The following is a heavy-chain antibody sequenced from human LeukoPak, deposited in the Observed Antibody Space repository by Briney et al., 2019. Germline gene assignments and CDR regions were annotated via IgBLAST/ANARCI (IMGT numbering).Heavy chain of an antibody. Sequence: SETLSLTCTVSGGSISSGGYYWSWIRQHPGKGLEWIGYIYYSGSTYYNPSLKSRVTISVDTSKNQFSLKLSSVTAEDTAVYYCAKAPPYKHYFDYWGQGTLVTVSS. D-gene: IGHD1-1*01. CDR2: IYYSGST. CDR1: GGSISSGGYY. J-gene: IGHJ4*02. V-gene: IGHV4-31*03. CDR3: AKAPPYKHYFDY.